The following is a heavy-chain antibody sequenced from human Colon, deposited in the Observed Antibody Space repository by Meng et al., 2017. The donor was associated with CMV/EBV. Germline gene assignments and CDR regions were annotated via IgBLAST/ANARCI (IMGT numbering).Heavy chain of an antibody. D-gene: IGHD5-18*01. J-gene: IGHJ6*02. CDR3: AKPLVEDTGMVEEYYYYYAMDV. V-gene: IGHV3-33*08. Sequence: GGSLRLSCAASGFTVNLNYMTWVRQAPGKGLEWVAVIWFDGSNKHYADSVKGRFTISRDNSKNTVYLQMNSLRAEDTAVYYCAKPLVEDTGMVEEYYYYYAMDVWGQGATVTVSS. CDR1: GFTVNLNY. CDR2: IWFDGSNK.